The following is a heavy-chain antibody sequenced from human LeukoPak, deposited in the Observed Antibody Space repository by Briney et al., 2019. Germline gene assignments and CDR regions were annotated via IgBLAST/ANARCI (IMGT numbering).Heavy chain of an antibody. CDR1: GYSFTSYC. Sequence: GESLEISCKVSGYSFTSYCIGWGRQMPGEGLEWMGIIYPGDSGPTYSPSFQGQVTISVDKSINTAYLQWSSLQASDTAMYYCGMSGDRVPLQDDVFDVWGQGTMVTVST. D-gene: IGHD1-26*01. J-gene: IGHJ3*01. CDR3: GMSGDRVPLQDDVFDV. CDR2: IYPGDSGP. V-gene: IGHV5-51*01.